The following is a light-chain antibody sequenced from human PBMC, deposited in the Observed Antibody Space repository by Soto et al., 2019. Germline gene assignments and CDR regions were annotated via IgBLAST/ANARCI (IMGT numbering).Light chain of an antibody. CDR1: QSISSSF. Sequence: EIVLTQSPGIFSLSPGERASLSCGASQSISSSFLAWYQQKPGQAPRLLIYGASSRATGIPDRFSGTGSETDFTLTISRLEPEDFAVYYCQQYGSSPGTFGQGTKVDIK. V-gene: IGKV3-20*01. CDR3: QQYGSSPGT. CDR2: GAS. J-gene: IGKJ1*01.